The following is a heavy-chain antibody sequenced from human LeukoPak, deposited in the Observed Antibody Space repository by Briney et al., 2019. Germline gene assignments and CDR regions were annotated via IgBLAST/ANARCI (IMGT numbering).Heavy chain of an antibody. Sequence: GGTLRRTCAASGFTFSSYGLSWVRQAPWKGLEWVSAISGSGGSTHYADSVKGRFTISRDNSKNTLYLQMNSLRDEDTAIYSCAKNSVGGSYYPIDYWGQGTLVTVSS. CDR2: ISGSGGST. J-gene: IGHJ4*02. CDR3: AKNSVGGSYYPIDY. CDR1: GFTFSSYG. V-gene: IGHV3-23*01. D-gene: IGHD1-26*01.